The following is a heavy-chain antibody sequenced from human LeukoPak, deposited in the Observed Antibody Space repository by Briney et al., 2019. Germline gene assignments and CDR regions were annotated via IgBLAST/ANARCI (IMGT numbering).Heavy chain of an antibody. J-gene: IGHJ6*02. V-gene: IGHV3-74*01. CDR1: GFTLTDYW. CDR2: ISSINGDGSST. CDR3: ARGLSIAVASGMDV. D-gene: IGHD6-19*01. Sequence: PGGSLRLSCAASGFTLTDYWMHWVRQAPGKGLVWVSRISSINGDGSSTSYVDSVKGRFTISRDNAKNTLYLQMNSLRAEDTAVYYCARGLSIAVASGMDVWGPGTTVTVSS.